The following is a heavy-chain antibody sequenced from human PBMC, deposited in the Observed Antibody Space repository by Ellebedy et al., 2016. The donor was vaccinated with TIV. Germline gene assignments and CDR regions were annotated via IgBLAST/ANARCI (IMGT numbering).Heavy chain of an antibody. CDR1: HGSVTDYY. D-gene: IGHD5-18*01. CDR2: IYYSGST. CDR3: AREGRDTAMGLDY. V-gene: IGHV4-59*02. Sequence: MPSETLSLTCTVSHGSVTDYYWSWIRQPPGQGLEWIGYIYYSGSTNYNPSLKSRVTISVDTSKNQFSLKLSSVTAADTAVYFCAREGRDTAMGLDYWGQGTLVTVSS. J-gene: IGHJ4*02.